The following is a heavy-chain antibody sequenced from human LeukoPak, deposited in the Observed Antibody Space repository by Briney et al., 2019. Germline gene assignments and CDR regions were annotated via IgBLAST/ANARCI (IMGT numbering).Heavy chain of an antibody. CDR1: GFTFSRYS. J-gene: IGHJ6*03. CDR2: ISSSSSYI. D-gene: IGHD6-13*01. CDR3: AREQQPPYYYYYYMDV. V-gene: IGHV3-21*01. Sequence: GGSLRLSCAASGFTFSRYSMNWVRQAPGKGLEWVSSISSSSSYIYYADSVKGRFTISRDNAKNSLYLQMNSLRAQDTAVYYSAREQQPPYYYYYYMDVWGKGTTVTVSS.